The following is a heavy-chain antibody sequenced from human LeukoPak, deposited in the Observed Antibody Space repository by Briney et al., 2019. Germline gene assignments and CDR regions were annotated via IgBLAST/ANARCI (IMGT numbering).Heavy chain of an antibody. D-gene: IGHD2-15*01. V-gene: IGHV3-23*01. J-gene: IGHJ6*02. CDR1: GFTFSSYA. CDR2: ISGSGGST. Sequence: GGSLRLSCAASGFTFSSYAMGWVRQAPGKGLEWVSAISGSGGSTYYADSVKGRFTISRDNSKNTLYLQMNSLRAEDTAVYYCAKEGCSGGSCYNGMDVWGQGTTVTVSS. CDR3: AKEGCSGGSCYNGMDV.